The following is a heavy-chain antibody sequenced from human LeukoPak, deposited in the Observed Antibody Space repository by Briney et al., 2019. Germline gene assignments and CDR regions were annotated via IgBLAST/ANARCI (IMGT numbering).Heavy chain of an antibody. J-gene: IGHJ1*01. D-gene: IGHD1-26*01. CDR1: GYTFGAYY. CDR2: INPNSGAT. Sequence: GASVKVSCKASGYTFGAYYMYWVRQAPGQGLEWMGWINPNSGATYYTQKFQGGVTMARDTSISTAYMELSRLTSDDTAVYFCARGGLSGSYYDYVHHWGQGTLVTVSS. CDR3: ARGGLSGSYYDYVHH. V-gene: IGHV1-2*02.